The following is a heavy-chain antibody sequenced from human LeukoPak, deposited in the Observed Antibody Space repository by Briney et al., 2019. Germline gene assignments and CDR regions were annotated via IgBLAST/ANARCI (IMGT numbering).Heavy chain of an antibody. CDR2: IYPGDSDT. D-gene: IGHD2-21*02. Sequence: GESLKISCKGSGYSFPSHWIGWVRQMPGKGLEWMGIIYPGDSDTRYSPSFQGQVTISADKSISTAYLQWRSLKASDTAMYYCARLPNNCGGDCFADYRGQGTLVTVSS. J-gene: IGHJ4*02. CDR3: ARLPNNCGGDCFADY. V-gene: IGHV5-51*01. CDR1: GYSFPSHW.